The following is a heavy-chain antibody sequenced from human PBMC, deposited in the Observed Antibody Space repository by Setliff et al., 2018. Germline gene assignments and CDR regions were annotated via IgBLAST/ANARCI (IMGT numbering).Heavy chain of an antibody. CDR2: INPRTGVT. Sequence: ASVKVSRKASGYTFTGHYIHWVRQAPGQGLEWMGWINPRTGVTNYAQKFKGRVTMTRDTSITTVYMDLSSLKSDDTAVYYCARGTDYHGSGSYWAKDVWGKGTTVTVSS. D-gene: IGHD3-10*01. J-gene: IGHJ6*04. CDR1: GYTFTGHY. CDR3: ARGTDYHGSGSYWAKDV. V-gene: IGHV1-2*02.